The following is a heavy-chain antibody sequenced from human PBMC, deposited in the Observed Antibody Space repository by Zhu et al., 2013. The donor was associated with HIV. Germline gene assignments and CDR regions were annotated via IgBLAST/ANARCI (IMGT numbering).Heavy chain of an antibody. CDR1: GYTFHIYG. Sequence: QVQLVQSGAEVKQSGASVKVSCKASGYTFHIYGITWVRQAPGQGLEWLGWISAKNGNTKYAQNLQDRVTLTTDTSTSTAYMELRSLRADDTAVYYCARVKTYYDLLSGSNWFDPWGQGTLGHRLL. CDR3: ARVKTYYDLLSGSNWFDP. CDR2: ISAKNGNT. V-gene: IGHV1-18*01. J-gene: IGHJ5*02. D-gene: IGHD3-3*01.